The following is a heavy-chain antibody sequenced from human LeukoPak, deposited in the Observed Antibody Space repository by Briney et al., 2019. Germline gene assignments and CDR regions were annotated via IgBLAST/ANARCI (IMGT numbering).Heavy chain of an antibody. Sequence: GGSLRLSCAASGFTFSSYAMHWVRQAPGKGLEYVSAISSNGGSTYYANSVKGRFTISRDNSKNTLYLQMGSLRAEDMAVYYCARGPLYSGSYHDYWGQGTLVTVSS. J-gene: IGHJ4*02. CDR1: GFTFSSYA. V-gene: IGHV3-64*01. CDR2: ISSNGGST. CDR3: ARGPLYSGSYHDY. D-gene: IGHD1-26*01.